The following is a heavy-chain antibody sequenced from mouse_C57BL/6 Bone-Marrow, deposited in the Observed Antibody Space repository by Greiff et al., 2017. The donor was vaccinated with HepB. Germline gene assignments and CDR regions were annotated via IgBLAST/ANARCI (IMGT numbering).Heavy chain of an antibody. Sequence: QVQLQQPGAELVMPGASVKLSCKASGYNFNSYWMHWVKQRPGQGLEWIGESDPSDRYTTYNPKFKGKSTLTVDKSSSTAYIQLSSLPSEDSAVYYCARGPYYGSSYGYFDDWGQGTTLTVSS. D-gene: IGHD1-1*01. CDR3: ARGPYYGSSYGYFDD. CDR2: SDPSDRYT. V-gene: IGHV1-69*01. J-gene: IGHJ2*01. CDR1: GYNFNSYW.